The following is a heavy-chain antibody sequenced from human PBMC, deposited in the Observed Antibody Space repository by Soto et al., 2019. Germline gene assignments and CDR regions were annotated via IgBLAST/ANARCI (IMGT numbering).Heavy chain of an antibody. CDR2: ISAYNGNT. CDR3: ARDLYDYIWGSYRYPPEDY. J-gene: IGHJ4*02. Sequence: ASVKVSCKASGYTFTSYGISWVRQAPGQGLEWMGWISAYNGNTNYAQKLQGRVTMTTDTSTRTAYMELRSLRSDDTAVYYCARDLYDYIWGSYRYPPEDYWGQGTLVTVSS. CDR1: GYTFTSYG. D-gene: IGHD3-16*02. V-gene: IGHV1-18*01.